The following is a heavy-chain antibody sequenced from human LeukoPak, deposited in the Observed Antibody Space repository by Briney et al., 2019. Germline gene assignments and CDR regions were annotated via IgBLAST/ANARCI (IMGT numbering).Heavy chain of an antibody. D-gene: IGHD2-2*01. CDR2: ISGSGGNT. Sequence: PGGSLRLSCAASGFTFSHYAMSWVRQAPGKGLEWVSAISGSGGNTYYADSAKGRFTISRDNSKNTLFLQMNSLRAEDTAVYYCAKEAQGCSITSCYFDSWGQGTLVTVSS. V-gene: IGHV3-23*01. CDR1: GFTFSHYA. J-gene: IGHJ4*02. CDR3: AKEAQGCSITSCYFDS.